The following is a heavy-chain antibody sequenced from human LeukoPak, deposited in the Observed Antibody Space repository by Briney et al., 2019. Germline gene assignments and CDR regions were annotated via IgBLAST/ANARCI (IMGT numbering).Heavy chain of an antibody. CDR3: ARDSPVDYSSSWYGY. CDR1: GYTFTSYG. D-gene: IGHD6-13*01. V-gene: IGHV1-18*04. CDR2: ISAYNGNT. Sequence: ASVTVSCKASGYTFTSYGISWVRQAPGQGLEWMGWISAYNGNTNYAQRLQGRVTMATDTSTSTAYMELRSLRSDDTAVYYCARDSPVDYSSSWYGYWGQGTLVTVSS. J-gene: IGHJ4*02.